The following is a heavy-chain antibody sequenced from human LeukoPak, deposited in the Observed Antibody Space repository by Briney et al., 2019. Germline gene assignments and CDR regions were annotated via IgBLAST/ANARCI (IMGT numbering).Heavy chain of an antibody. J-gene: IGHJ3*02. CDR1: GYTFTTYA. V-gene: IGHV1-3*01. CDR2: INAGNGNT. D-gene: IGHD3-22*01. CDR3: AKAWSYYDSSAFPLDAFDI. Sequence: GASVKVSCKASGYTFTTYAMHWVRQAPGQGLEWMGWINAGNGNTKYSQKFQGRVTITRDTSAGTAYMDLSSLRSEDTAVYYCAKAWSYYDSSAFPLDAFDIWGQGTMVTVSS.